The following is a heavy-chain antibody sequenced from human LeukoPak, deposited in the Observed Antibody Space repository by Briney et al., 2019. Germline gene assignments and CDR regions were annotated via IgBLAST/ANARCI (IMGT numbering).Heavy chain of an antibody. Sequence: ASVKVSCKSSGYTYTTYGITWVRQAPGQGLEFMGWISVYNGKTKYAQKLQGRVIMTADTSTTTAYMELWSLRGDDTAIYYCARGGEGPYGNYAPDSWGQGTLVTVSS. V-gene: IGHV1-18*01. CDR2: ISVYNGKT. J-gene: IGHJ5*01. CDR3: ARGGEGPYGNYAPDS. CDR1: GYTYTTYG. D-gene: IGHD3-10*01.